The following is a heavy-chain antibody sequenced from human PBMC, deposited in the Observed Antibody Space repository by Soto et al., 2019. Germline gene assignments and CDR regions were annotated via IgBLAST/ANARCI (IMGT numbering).Heavy chain of an antibody. CDR3: LKVAHSIAEERIDY. J-gene: IGHJ4*02. CDR2: ISGSGGST. Sequence: GGSLRLSCAASGFAFSSYAMSWVRQAPGKGLEWVSAISGSGGSTYYADSVKGRFTISRDNSKNTLYLQMNSLRAEDTAVYYCLKVAHSIAEERIDYRAQRTLDTGSS. D-gene: IGHD6-6*01. V-gene: IGHV3-23*01. CDR1: GFAFSSYA.